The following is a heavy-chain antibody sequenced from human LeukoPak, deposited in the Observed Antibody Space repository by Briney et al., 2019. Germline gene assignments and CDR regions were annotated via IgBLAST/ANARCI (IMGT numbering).Heavy chain of an antibody. Sequence: ASVKVSCKASGYTFTSYGISWVRQAPGQGLEWMGWISAYNGNTNYAQKLQGRVTMTTDTSTSTAYMELRSLRSDDTAVYYCASQNMIVVAPYYFDYWGQGTLVTVSS. CDR1: GYTFTSYG. CDR3: ASQNMIVVAPYYFDY. V-gene: IGHV1-18*01. CDR2: ISAYNGNT. D-gene: IGHD3-22*01. J-gene: IGHJ4*02.